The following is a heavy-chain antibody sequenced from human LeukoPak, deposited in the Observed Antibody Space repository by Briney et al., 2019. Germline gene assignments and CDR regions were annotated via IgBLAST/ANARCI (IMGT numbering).Heavy chain of an antibody. V-gene: IGHV3-9*01. CDR2: ISWNSGYI. J-gene: IGHJ4*02. CDR3: AKVRGTYSSGYFFDY. D-gene: IGHD6-19*01. CDR1: GFTFDNYA. Sequence: GRSLRLSCAASGFTFDNYAMTWVRHAPGKGLEWLSLISWNSGYIGYADSVKGRFTISRDNAKKSLDLQMNSLRAEDTAFYYCAKVRGTYSSGYFFDYWGQGTLVTVSS.